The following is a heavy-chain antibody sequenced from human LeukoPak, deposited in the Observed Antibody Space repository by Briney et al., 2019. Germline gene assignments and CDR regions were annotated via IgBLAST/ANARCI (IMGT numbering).Heavy chain of an antibody. V-gene: IGHV3-23*01. J-gene: IGHJ5*02. CDR1: GFTFSSYA. D-gene: IGHD2-2*02. Sequence: GGSLRLSCAASGFTFSSYAMSWVRQALGKGLEWVSGISGSGGSTDYADSVKGRFTISRDNSKNTPYLQMNSLRAEDTAVYYCAKAGHPSAYCSSTSCYMGSWGQGTLVTVSS. CDR2: ISGSGGST. CDR3: AKAGHPSAYCSSTSCYMGS.